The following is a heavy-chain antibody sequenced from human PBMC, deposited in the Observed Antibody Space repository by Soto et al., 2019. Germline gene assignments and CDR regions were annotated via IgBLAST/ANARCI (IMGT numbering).Heavy chain of an antibody. CDR2: ISFDGSDK. CDR3: AKDGDFLEPYYYMDV. Sequence: QVQVVESGGGVVQPGRSLRLSCTASGFTFSTYGIHWVRQAPGKGLEWVAVISFDGSDKSYADSVKGRFTISRDNSKNTLHLQMNNLRAEDTAVYYCAKDGDFLEPYYYMDVWGKGTTVTVSS. J-gene: IGHJ6*03. CDR1: GFTFSTYG. V-gene: IGHV3-30*18. D-gene: IGHD3-3*01.